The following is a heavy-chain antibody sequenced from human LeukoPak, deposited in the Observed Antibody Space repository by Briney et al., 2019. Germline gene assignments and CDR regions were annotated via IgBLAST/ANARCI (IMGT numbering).Heavy chain of an antibody. J-gene: IGHJ4*02. Sequence: ASVKVSCKASGYTFTSYGISWVRQAPAQGLEWMGWISAYNGNTNYAQKLQGRVTMTTDTSTSTAYMELRSLRSDDTAVYYCAREGYYDILTGPDYWGQGTLVTVSS. V-gene: IGHV1-18*04. D-gene: IGHD3-9*01. CDR3: AREGYYDILTGPDY. CDR1: GYTFTSYG. CDR2: ISAYNGNT.